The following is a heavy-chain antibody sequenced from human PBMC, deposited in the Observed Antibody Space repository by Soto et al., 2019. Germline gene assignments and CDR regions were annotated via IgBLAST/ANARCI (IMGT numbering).Heavy chain of an antibody. D-gene: IGHD4-17*01. V-gene: IGHV4-39*01. CDR2: IYYIGNT. CDR1: NGSISSRSSY. CDR3: GGQDYGAKGYYFEN. Sequence: QLQLQESGSGLVKPSETLSLTCTVSNGSISSRSSYWGWIRQTPGKGLEWIGSIYYIGNTYYNPSLKSRVTISIDTSKTQFSLKLNSGTAADTAVYFCGGQDYGAKGYYFENCG. J-gene: IGHJ4*01.